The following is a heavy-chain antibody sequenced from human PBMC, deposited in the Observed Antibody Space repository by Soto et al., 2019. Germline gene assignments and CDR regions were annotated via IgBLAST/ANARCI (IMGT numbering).Heavy chain of an antibody. D-gene: IGHD3-10*01. CDR1: GGTFSSYT. V-gene: IGHV1-69*08. CDR3: ARDLVPIAY. J-gene: IGHJ4*02. Sequence: QVQLVQSGAEVKKPGSSVKVSCKASGGTFSSYTISWVRQAPVQGLEWMGRIIPILGIANYAQQFQGRVTINADKSPSTAYMELSSLRAEDTAVYYCARDLVPIAYWFQGTLVTV. CDR2: IIPILGIA.